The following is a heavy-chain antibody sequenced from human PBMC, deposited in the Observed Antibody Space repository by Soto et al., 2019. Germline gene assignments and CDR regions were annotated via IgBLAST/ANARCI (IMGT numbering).Heavy chain of an antibody. CDR2: ISAYTGDT. CDR3: ARDYYHDSSSYGYFDC. J-gene: IGHJ4*02. CDR1: GYNFATYG. D-gene: IGHD3-22*01. V-gene: IGHV1-18*01. Sequence: QVQLVQSGAEVKKPGASVKVSCKASGYNFATYGVSWVRQAPGQGLEWMGWISAYTGDTGYAQKVQGRVTLTTDASTSTAYMELRSLRPDDTAVYYCARDYYHDSSSYGYFDCWGRGTLVSVSS.